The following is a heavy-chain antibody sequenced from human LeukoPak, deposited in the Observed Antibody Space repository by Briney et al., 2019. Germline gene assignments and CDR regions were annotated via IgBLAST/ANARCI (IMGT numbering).Heavy chain of an antibody. V-gene: IGHV3-30*04. J-gene: IGHJ4*02. D-gene: IGHD6-19*01. CDR2: ISYDGSNK. Sequence: PGGSLRLSCAASGFTFSNYAINWVRQAPGKGLEWVAVISYDGSNKYYADSVKGRFTISRDNSKNTLYLQMNSLRAEDTAVYYCARGSGWNYYFDYWGQGTLVTVSS. CDR1: GFTFSNYA. CDR3: ARGSGWNYYFDY.